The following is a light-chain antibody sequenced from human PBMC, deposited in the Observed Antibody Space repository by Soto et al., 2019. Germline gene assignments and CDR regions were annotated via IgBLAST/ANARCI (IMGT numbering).Light chain of an antibody. CDR1: SSDVGGYSY. V-gene: IGLV2-14*01. CDR2: DVT. CDR3: SSYTSSNTQV. Sequence: QSALTQPASVSGSPGQSITISCTGTSSDVGGYSYVSWYQQQPGKAPRLMIYDVTSRPSGVSNRFSGSKSGNTASLTISGLRAEDEADYYCSSYTSSNTQVFGAGTKLTVL. J-gene: IGLJ1*01.